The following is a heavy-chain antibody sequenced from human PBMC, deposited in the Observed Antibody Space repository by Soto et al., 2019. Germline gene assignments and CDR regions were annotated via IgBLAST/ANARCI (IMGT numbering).Heavy chain of an antibody. J-gene: IGHJ4*02. CDR2: IYDSGTT. CDR3: ARHSGSGWYDY. Sequence: QVQLQESGPGLVKPSETLSLTCTVSGASISSFHWSWIRQPPGKGLEWIGFIYDSGTTNYNPPLKSRGAISVDTSKNQCSLKLSSVTAADTAMYYCARHSGSGWYDYWGQGTLVTVSS. D-gene: IGHD6-19*01. V-gene: IGHV4-59*08. CDR1: GASISSFH.